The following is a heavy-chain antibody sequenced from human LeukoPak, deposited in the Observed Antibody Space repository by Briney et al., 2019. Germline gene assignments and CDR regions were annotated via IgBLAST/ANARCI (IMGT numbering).Heavy chain of an antibody. CDR3: ARDSALGAGNWFDP. V-gene: IGHV4-59*01. Sequence: SETLSLACTVSGGSISSYYWSWIRQPPGKGLEGIGYIYYSGSTNYNPSLKSRVTISVDTSKNQFSLKLSSVTAAGTAVYYCARDSALGAGNWFDPWGQGTLVTVSS. J-gene: IGHJ5*02. CDR1: GGSISSYY. CDR2: IYYSGST.